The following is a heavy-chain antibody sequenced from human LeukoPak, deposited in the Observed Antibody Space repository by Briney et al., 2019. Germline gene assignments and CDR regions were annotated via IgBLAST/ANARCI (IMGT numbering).Heavy chain of an antibody. CDR2: IYHRGST. Sequence: KSSETLSLTCAVSGYSISSGYYWGWIRQPPGKGLEWIGNIYHRGSTYYNPSLKSRVTISVDTSKNQFSLKLSSVTAADTAVYYCARYPYDNSGFYQIGFDYWGQGTLVTVSS. J-gene: IGHJ4*02. D-gene: IGHD3-22*01. V-gene: IGHV4-38-2*01. CDR1: GYSISSGYY. CDR3: ARYPYDNSGFYQIGFDY.